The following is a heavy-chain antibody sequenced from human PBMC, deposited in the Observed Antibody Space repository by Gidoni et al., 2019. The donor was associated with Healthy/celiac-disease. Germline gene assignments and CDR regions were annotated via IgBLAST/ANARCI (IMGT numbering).Heavy chain of an antibody. CDR3: ARQCGQLLPFDY. Sequence: QLQLQESGPGLVKPSETLSLTCTVSAGSISSSSYYWGWIRQPPGKGLEWIGSIYYSGSTYYNPSLKSRVTISVDTSKNQFSLKLSSVTAADTAVYYCARQCGQLLPFDYWGQGTLVTVSS. CDR2: IYYSGST. CDR1: AGSISSSSYY. V-gene: IGHV4-39*01. D-gene: IGHD2-2*01. J-gene: IGHJ4*02.